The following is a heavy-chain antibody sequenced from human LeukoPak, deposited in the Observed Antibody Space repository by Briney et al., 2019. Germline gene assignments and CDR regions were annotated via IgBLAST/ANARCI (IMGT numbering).Heavy chain of an antibody. CDR2: IKSKTDGGTT. Sequence: GGSLRLSCTASGFTVSNAWMSWVRQAPGKGLEWVGRIKSKTDGGTTDFAAPVKGRFTISRDDPKNTLYLQMNNLKTEDTAVYYCTTGDESSAYRYLDYWGQGTLVTVSS. CDR3: TTGDESSAYRYLDY. V-gene: IGHV3-15*01. D-gene: IGHD3-22*01. J-gene: IGHJ4*02. CDR1: GFTVSNAW.